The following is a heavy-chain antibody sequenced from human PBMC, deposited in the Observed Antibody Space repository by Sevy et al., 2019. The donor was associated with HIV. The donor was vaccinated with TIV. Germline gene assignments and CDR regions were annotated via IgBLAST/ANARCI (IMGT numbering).Heavy chain of an antibody. CDR3: AGKYDSSGYFDY. J-gene: IGHJ4*02. Sequence: GVSLRRSCAASGFTFRNYAMNWVRQAPGKGLEWVSGISGTGGRGDKTNYANSVKGRFTISRDDSKNLLYLQLNALRADDTAIYYCAGKYDSSGYFDYWGQGTLVTVSS. D-gene: IGHD3-22*01. CDR1: GFTFRNYA. CDR2: ISGTGGRGDKT. V-gene: IGHV3-23*01.